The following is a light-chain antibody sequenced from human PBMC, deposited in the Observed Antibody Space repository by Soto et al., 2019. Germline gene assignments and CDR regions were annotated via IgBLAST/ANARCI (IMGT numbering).Light chain of an antibody. V-gene: IGKV1-5*03. CDR1: QSINIR. CDR2: LAS. CDR3: QQYNDYWT. Sequence: DIQMTQSPSTLSASVGDRVTITCRASQSINIRLAWYQQKPGRAPKLLIYLASTLASGVPSRFSGSGSGTDFTLTISSLQPDDFATYYCQQYNDYWTFGQGTRVEIK. J-gene: IGKJ1*01.